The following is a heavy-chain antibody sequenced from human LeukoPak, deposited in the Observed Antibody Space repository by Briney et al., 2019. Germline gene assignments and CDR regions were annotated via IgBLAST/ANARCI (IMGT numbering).Heavy chain of an antibody. CDR1: GFTFSSYA. D-gene: IGHD1-26*01. CDR3: AREQWELLYFDY. CDR2: ISYDGSNK. Sequence: GGSLRLSCAASGFTFSSYAMHWVRQAPGKGLEWVAVISYDGSNKYYADSVKGRFTISRDNSKNTLYLQMNSLRAEDTAVYYCAREQWELLYFDYWGQGTLVTVSS. J-gene: IGHJ4*02. V-gene: IGHV3-30-3*01.